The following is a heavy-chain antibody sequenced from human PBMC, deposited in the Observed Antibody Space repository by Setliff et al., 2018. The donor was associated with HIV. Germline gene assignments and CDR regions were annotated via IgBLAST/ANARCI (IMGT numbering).Heavy chain of an antibody. CDR2: INWNGGST. CDR1: GFTFDDYG. D-gene: IGHD5-12*01. Sequence: GESLRLSCAASGFTFDDYGMSWVRQAPGKGLEWVSGINWNGGSTGYADSVKGRFTISRDNAKNSLYLQMNSLRAEDTALYYCARRGDGYKSKIAFDIWGQGTMVTVSS. J-gene: IGHJ3*02. V-gene: IGHV3-20*04. CDR3: ARRGDGYKSKIAFDI.